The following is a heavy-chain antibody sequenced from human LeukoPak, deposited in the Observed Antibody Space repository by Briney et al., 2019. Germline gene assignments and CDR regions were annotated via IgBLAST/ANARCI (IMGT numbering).Heavy chain of an antibody. D-gene: IGHD1-7*01. J-gene: IGHJ4*02. CDR3: ARSRTQTGTHDY. CDR1: GYIFTSYW. V-gene: IGHV5-51*01. CDR2: IYPGDSDT. Sequence: GASPQISCKGSGYIFTSYWIGWGRPLPGKGLEWMGIIYPGDSDTRYSPSFQGQVTISADKSISTAYLQWSSLKASDTAMYYCARSRTQTGTHDYWGQGTLVTVSS.